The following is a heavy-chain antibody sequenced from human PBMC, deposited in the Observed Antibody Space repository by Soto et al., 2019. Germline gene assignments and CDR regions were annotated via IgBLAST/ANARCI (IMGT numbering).Heavy chain of an antibody. D-gene: IGHD6-13*01. J-gene: IGHJ4*02. V-gene: IGHV3-23*01. CDR3: AKDVPRSIAAAGTRYFDY. Sequence: EVQLLESGGGLVQPGGSLRLSCAASGFTFSSYAMSWVRQAPGKGLEWVSAISGSGGSTYYADSVKGRFTISRDNSKNTLYLQMNSRRAEDTAVYYCAKDVPRSIAAAGTRYFDYWGQGTLVTVSS. CDR2: ISGSGGST. CDR1: GFTFSSYA.